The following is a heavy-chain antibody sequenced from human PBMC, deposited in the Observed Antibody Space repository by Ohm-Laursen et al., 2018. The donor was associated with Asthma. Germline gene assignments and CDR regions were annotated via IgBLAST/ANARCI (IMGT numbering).Heavy chain of an antibody. V-gene: IGHV4-30-4*01. D-gene: IGHD4-17*01. Sequence: LSLTCTVSGGSISSGDYYWSWIRQPPGKGLEWIGYIYYSGSTYYNPSLKSRVTISVDTSKNQFSLKLSSVTAADTAVYYCAGQNYGDYVHCGMDVWGQGTTVTVSS. J-gene: IGHJ6*02. CDR2: IYYSGST. CDR1: GGSISSGDYY. CDR3: AGQNYGDYVHCGMDV.